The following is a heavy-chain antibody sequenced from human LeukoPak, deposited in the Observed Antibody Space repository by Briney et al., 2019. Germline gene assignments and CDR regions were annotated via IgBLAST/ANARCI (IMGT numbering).Heavy chain of an antibody. Sequence: GASVKVSCKASGYTFTSYDINWVRQATGQGLEWMGWMNPNSGNTGYAQKFQGRVTMTRNTSISTAYIELSSLRSEDTAVYYCARGHSHLVGARRNWFDPWGQGTLVTVSS. CDR3: ARGHSHLVGARRNWFDP. CDR1: GYTFTSYD. J-gene: IGHJ5*02. V-gene: IGHV1-8*01. D-gene: IGHD1-26*01. CDR2: MNPNSGNT.